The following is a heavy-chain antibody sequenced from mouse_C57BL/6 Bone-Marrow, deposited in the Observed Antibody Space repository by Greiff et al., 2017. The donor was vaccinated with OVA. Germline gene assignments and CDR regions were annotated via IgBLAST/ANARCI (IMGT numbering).Heavy chain of an antibody. CDR2: IDPENGDT. Sequence: DVQLVESGAELVRPGASVKLSCTASGFNIKDDYMHWVKQRPEQGLEWIGWIDPENGDTEYASKFQGKATITADTSSNTAYLQLSSLTSEDTAVYYCTLPDYYGSSFAYWGQGTLVTVSA. D-gene: IGHD1-1*01. J-gene: IGHJ3*01. CDR1: GFNIKDDY. V-gene: IGHV14-4*01. CDR3: TLPDYYGSSFAY.